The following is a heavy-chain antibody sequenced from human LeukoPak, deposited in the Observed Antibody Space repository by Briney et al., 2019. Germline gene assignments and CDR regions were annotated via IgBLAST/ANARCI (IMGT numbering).Heavy chain of an antibody. CDR2: IRYDGSNK. CDR3: AKGRNWNYPHDAFDI. J-gene: IGHJ3*02. CDR1: GFTFSSYG. Sequence: GGSLRLSCAASGFTFSSYGMHWVRQAPGKGLEWVAFIRYDGSNKYYADSAKGRFTISRDNSKNTLYLQMNSLRAEDTAVYYCAKGRNWNYPHDAFDIWGQGTMVTVSS. V-gene: IGHV3-30*02. D-gene: IGHD1-7*01.